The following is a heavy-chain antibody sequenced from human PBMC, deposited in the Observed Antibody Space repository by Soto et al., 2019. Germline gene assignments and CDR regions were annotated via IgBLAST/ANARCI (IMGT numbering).Heavy chain of an antibody. D-gene: IGHD7-27*01. CDR3: ARLTTIITGAFDD. V-gene: IGHV4-31*03. CDR1: GASIGSGSYY. J-gene: IGHJ4*02. CDR2: IYDSGRT. Sequence: SETLSLTCTVSGASIGSGSYYWSWIRQYPGEGLVWIGHIYDSGRTYYNPSLESRVSISIDTSKNEFSLTLTSVTAADTAVYYCARLTTIITGAFDDWGPGTVVTVSS.